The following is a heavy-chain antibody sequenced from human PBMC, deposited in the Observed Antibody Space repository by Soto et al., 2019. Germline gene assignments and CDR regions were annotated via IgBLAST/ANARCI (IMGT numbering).Heavy chain of an antibody. CDR3: ARVRSYGSGSYDDYFDC. J-gene: IGHJ4*02. CDR1: GYTFSTYT. V-gene: IGHV1-3*01. D-gene: IGHD3-10*01. Sequence: QVQLVQSGAEVKKPGASVKVSCKASGYTFSTYTIYWVRQAPGQRLEWMGWINAGNGNAKYSQKCQGRVTITRDTSASPAYRELSSLRSEDTAVYYCARVRSYGSGSYDDYFDCWGQGTLVTVSS. CDR2: INAGNGNA.